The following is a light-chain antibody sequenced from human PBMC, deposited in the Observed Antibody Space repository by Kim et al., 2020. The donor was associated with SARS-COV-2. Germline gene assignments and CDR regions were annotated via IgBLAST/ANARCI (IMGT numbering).Light chain of an antibody. J-gene: IGKJ1*01. CDR2: DTS. Sequence: SPGERATLSCRSSQSVNSRYLAWYQQKPGQAPRLLIYDTSSRAAGIPDRFSGSGSATDFTLTISRLEPEDFAVYYCQQYGTSPRTFGQGTKVDIK. CDR1: QSVNSRY. CDR3: QQYGTSPRT. V-gene: IGKV3-20*01.